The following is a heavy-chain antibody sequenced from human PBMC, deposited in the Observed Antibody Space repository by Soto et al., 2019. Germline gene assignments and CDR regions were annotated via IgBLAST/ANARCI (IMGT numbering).Heavy chain of an antibody. J-gene: IGHJ4*02. CDR1: GFTFRDAC. CDR2: IKRRADGGTT. Sequence: GGSLRLSCAASGFTFRDACLSWVRQAPGKGLEWVGRIKRRADGGTTDYAAPVKGRFTISRDDSKNTLYLQMNSLKTEDTAVYFCTTAATTVTTIDYWGQGTLVTVSS. CDR3: TTAATTVTTIDY. D-gene: IGHD4-17*01. V-gene: IGHV3-15*01.